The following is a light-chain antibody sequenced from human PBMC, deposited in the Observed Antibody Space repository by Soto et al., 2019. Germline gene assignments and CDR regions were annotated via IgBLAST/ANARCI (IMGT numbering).Light chain of an antibody. CDR3: QQYGSSLIT. CDR2: GAS. Sequence: VLTQSPGTLSLSPGERATLSCRASHVVSSSYLAWYQHKTGQAPRLLIYGASSRATGIPDRLSGSGSGTDLNLTISRLEPEDFAVYYCQQYGSSLITCGQGTRLEIK. V-gene: IGKV3-20*01. CDR1: HVVSSSY. J-gene: IGKJ5*01.